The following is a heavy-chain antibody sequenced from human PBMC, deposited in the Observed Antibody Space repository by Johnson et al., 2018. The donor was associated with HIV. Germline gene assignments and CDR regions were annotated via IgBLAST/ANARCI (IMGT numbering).Heavy chain of an antibody. Sequence: QMLLVESGGGLVKPGGSLRLSCAASGFTFSDYYMSWIRQAPGKGLEWVSYISSSGGTIYYADSLKGRFTISRDNYKNNLYLQMNSLRAEDTAVYYCARGPSQLYWPDVAFDIWGQGTTVTVST. V-gene: IGHV3-11*01. CDR2: ISSSGGTI. J-gene: IGHJ3*02. CDR1: GFTFSDYY. CDR3: ARGPSQLYWPDVAFDI. D-gene: IGHD2-8*02.